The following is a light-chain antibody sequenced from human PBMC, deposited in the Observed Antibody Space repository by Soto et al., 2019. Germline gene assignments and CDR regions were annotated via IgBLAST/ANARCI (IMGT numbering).Light chain of an antibody. Sequence: QSVLTRPPSASGTPGQRVTISCSGSSSNIGSHPVNWYQQLPGTAPKLLLYGDNQRPSGVPDRFSASKSGASASLAISGLQSEDEATYYCASWDNSLNGLYVFGAGTKVTVL. CDR1: SSNIGSHP. V-gene: IGLV1-44*01. CDR2: GDN. J-gene: IGLJ1*01. CDR3: ASWDNSLNGLYV.